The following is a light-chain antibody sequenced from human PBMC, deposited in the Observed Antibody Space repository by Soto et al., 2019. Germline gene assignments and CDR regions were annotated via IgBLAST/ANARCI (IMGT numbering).Light chain of an antibody. CDR1: QSVRDN. Sequence: EIVMTQSPATLSVSPGERATLSCRASQSVRDNLAWYQQKPGQAPGLLIYGASSRATGIPARFSGSGSDTEFTLTISSLQSEDFATYYCHQYDNWPLTFGPGTKVDIK. J-gene: IGKJ3*01. CDR3: HQYDNWPLT. V-gene: IGKV3-15*01. CDR2: GAS.